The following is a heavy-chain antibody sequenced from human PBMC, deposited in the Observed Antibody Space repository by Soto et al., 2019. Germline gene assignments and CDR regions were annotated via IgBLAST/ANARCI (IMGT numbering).Heavy chain of an antibody. D-gene: IGHD5-12*01. Sequence: QVQLVQSGAEVKKPGASVKVSCKASGYTFTSYYMHWVRQAPGQGLEWMGIINPSGGSTSYAQKFQGRLXXTXDXXTSTVYMELSSLRSEDTAVYYCARDQRQWLRLAGYWGQGTLVTVSS. CDR2: INPSGGST. CDR3: ARDQRQWLRLAGY. J-gene: IGHJ4*02. V-gene: IGHV1-46*03. CDR1: GYTFTSYY.